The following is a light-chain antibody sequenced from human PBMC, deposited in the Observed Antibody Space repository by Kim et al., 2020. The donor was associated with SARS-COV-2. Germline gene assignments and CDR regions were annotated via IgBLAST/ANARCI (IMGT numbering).Light chain of an antibody. CDR2: EVS. CDR1: SSDVGNYNY. Sequence: QSITISCTGSSSDVGNYNYVSWYQHHPDKAPKLLIYEVSQRPSGVSNRFSGSKSGNTASLTISGLQAEDEGDYYCRSYTSSNALGVFGGGTKLTVL. V-gene: IGLV2-14*01. CDR3: RSYTSSNALGV. J-gene: IGLJ3*02.